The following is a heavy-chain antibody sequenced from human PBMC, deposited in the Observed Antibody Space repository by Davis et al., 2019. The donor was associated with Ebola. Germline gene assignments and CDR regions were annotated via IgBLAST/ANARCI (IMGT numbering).Heavy chain of an antibody. V-gene: IGHV3-33*01. D-gene: IGHD6-19*01. CDR2: VWFDGSTE. J-gene: IGHJ2*01. CDR1: GFSFSAYT. CDR3: ARPKYVSGWNGYVDL. Sequence: PGGSLRLPCATPGFSFSAYTMHWVRQAPGKGLEWVAAVWFDGSTEHYADSVKGRFTISRDNSKNIFHLEMSGLRADDTAVYYCARPKYVSGWNGYVDLWGRGTPVTVSS.